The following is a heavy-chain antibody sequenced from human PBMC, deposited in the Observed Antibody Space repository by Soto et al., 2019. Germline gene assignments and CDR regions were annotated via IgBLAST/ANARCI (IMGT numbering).Heavy chain of an antibody. CDR3: ARMKYSSSWYEYYYYGMDV. J-gene: IGHJ6*02. Sequence: ASVKVSCKASGYTFTGYYMHWVRQAPGQGLEWMGWINPNSGGTNYAQKFQGWVTMTRDTSISTAYMELSRLGSDDTAVYYCARMKYSSSWYEYYYYGMDVWGQGTTVTVSS. D-gene: IGHD6-13*01. CDR1: GYTFTGYY. V-gene: IGHV1-2*04. CDR2: INPNSGGT.